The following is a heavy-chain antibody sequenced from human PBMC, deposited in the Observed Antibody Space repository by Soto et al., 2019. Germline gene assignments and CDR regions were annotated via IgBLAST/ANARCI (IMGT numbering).Heavy chain of an antibody. J-gene: IGHJ4*02. CDR3: ARDIGIVGATTLFDY. V-gene: IGHV3-21*01. D-gene: IGHD1-26*01. CDR1: GFTFSSYS. Sequence: GGSLRLSCAASGFTFSSYSMNWVRQAPGKGLEWVSSISSSSSYIYYADSVKGRFTISRDNAKNSLYLQMNSLRAEDTAVYYCARDIGIVGATTLFDYWGQGTLVTVSS. CDR2: ISSSSSYI.